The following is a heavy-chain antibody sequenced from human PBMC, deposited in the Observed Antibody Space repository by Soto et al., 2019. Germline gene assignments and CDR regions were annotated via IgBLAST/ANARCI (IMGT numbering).Heavy chain of an antibody. J-gene: IGHJ6*02. CDR1: GFTFNDYA. D-gene: IGHD2-2*01. CDR3: ASQGMPAPKYYHANLAV. Sequence: QVQLVESGGGVVQPGRSLRLSCRASGFTFNDYAMHWFRQAPGKGLEWVTLISYDETNTYFADSVKGRFTISRDNSKNTLFLQMNSVRTEDRAVSYCASQGMPAPKYYHANLAVWGQGTAVTVTS. CDR2: ISYDETNT. V-gene: IGHV3-30-3*01.